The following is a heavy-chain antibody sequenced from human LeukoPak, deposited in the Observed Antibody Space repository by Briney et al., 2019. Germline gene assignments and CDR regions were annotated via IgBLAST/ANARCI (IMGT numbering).Heavy chain of an antibody. V-gene: IGHV3-48*03. J-gene: IGHJ4*02. Sequence: GGSLRLSCAASGFTFSSYEMNWVRQAPGKGLEWVSYITSGGSTIYYADSVKGRFTISRDNAKNSLYLQMNSLRAEDTAVYYCARSSYFDYWVQGTLVAVSS. CDR3: ARSSYFDY. D-gene: IGHD1-26*01. CDR1: GFTFSSYE. CDR2: ITSGGSTI.